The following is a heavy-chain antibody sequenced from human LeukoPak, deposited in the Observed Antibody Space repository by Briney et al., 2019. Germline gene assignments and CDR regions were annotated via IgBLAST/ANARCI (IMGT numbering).Heavy chain of an antibody. CDR2: INHSGST. V-gene: IGHV4-34*01. J-gene: IGHJ5*02. D-gene: IGHD2-2*01. CDR3: ARAIVVVPAAMPGLYNWFDP. CDR1: GWSFSGYY. Sequence: SETLSLTCAVYGWSFSGYYWSWIRQPPGKGLEWVGEINHSGSTNYNPSLKSRVTVLVDTSNNQFSLKLSSVTAADTAVYYCARAIVVVPAAMPGLYNWFDPWGQGTLVTVSS.